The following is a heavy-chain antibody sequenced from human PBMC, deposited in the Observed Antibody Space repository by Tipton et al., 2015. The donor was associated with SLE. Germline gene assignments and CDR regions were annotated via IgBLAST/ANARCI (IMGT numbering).Heavy chain of an antibody. CDR3: TRDGGVGATVW. D-gene: IGHD1-26*01. V-gene: IGHV4-34*01. J-gene: IGHJ4*02. Sequence: TLSLTCTVSGGSFTGYSYNWIRQPPGKGLEWIGEINHGGDTNYNPSFESRVTISLDTSKNQFSLKLTAVTAADTAVYYCTRDGGVGATVWWGQGTLVTVSS. CDR1: GGSFTGYS. CDR2: INHGGDT.